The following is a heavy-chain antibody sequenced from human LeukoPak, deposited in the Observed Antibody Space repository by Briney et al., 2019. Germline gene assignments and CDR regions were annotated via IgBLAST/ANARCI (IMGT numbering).Heavy chain of an antibody. Sequence: SETLSLTCTVSGGSISSSSYYWGWIRQPPGKGLEWIGSIYYSGSTYYNPSLKSRVTISVDTSKNQFSLKLSSVTAADTAVYYCARHGRGSYRLPPFDYWGQGTLVTVSS. CDR2: IYYSGST. J-gene: IGHJ4*02. D-gene: IGHD1-26*01. V-gene: IGHV4-39*01. CDR1: GGSISSSSYY. CDR3: ARHGRGSYRLPPFDY.